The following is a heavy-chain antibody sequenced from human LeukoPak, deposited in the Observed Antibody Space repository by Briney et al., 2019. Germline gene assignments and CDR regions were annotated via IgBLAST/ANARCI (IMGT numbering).Heavy chain of an antibody. V-gene: IGHV1-18*01. CDR1: GYTFTSFG. J-gene: IGHJ4*02. D-gene: IGHD6-6*01. CDR2: ISTYSGDT. CDR3: ATAYGSSSSPDY. Sequence: GASVKVSCKASGYTFTSFGFSWVRQAPGQGLEWMGWISTYSGDTIYAQRLQGRVTMTRDTSTSTAYMDLRSLRSDDTAIYYCATAYGSSSSPDYWGQGTLVTVSS.